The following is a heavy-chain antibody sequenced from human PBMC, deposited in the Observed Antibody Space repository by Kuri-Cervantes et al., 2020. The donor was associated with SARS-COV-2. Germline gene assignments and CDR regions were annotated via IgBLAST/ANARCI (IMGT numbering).Heavy chain of an antibody. V-gene: IGHV3-21*01. CDR1: GFTFSSYG. J-gene: IGHJ5*02. CDR2: ISSSSSYI. CDR3: ARVYSGSYYNWFDP. Sequence: GGSLRLSCAASGFTFSSYGMHWVRQAPGKGLEWVSSISSSSSYIYFADSVKGRFTISRDKAKNSLYLQMNSLRAEDTAVYYCARVYSGSYYNWFDPWGQGTLVTVSS. D-gene: IGHD1-26*01.